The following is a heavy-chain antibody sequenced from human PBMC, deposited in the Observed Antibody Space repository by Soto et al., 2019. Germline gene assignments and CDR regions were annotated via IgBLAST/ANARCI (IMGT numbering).Heavy chain of an antibody. Sequence: SETLSLTCTVSGGSISSGGYYWSWIRQHPGKGMGWIGYIYYSGSTYYNPSLKSRVTISVDTSKNQFSLKLSSVTAADTAVYYCARACGSGSYYNPDNWFDPWGQGTLVTVSS. CDR2: IYYSGST. J-gene: IGHJ5*02. CDR3: ARACGSGSYYNPDNWFDP. CDR1: GGSISSGGYY. D-gene: IGHD3-10*01. V-gene: IGHV4-31*03.